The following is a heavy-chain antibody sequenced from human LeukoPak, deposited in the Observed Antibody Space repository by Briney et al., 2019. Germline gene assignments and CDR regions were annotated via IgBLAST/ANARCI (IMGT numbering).Heavy chain of an antibody. D-gene: IGHD3-10*01. V-gene: IGHV4-39*07. Sequence: SETLSLTCTVSGGSLSTTNYYWGWIRQSPGKGLEWFGCVYYSGSTYYNPSLKSRVTISVDTSQNQFSLKLSSVTAADTAVYYCAGNYYGSGSYYSEDRYWGQGTLVTVSS. J-gene: IGHJ4*02. CDR3: AGNYYGSGSYYSEDRY. CDR2: VYYSGST. CDR1: GGSLSTTNYY.